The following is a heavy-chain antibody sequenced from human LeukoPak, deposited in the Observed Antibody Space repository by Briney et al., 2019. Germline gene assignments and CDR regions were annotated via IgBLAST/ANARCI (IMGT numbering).Heavy chain of an antibody. CDR2: INPNSGGT. CDR3: ARDPLSIVVVPAAMGLDY. D-gene: IGHD2-2*01. CDR1: GYTFTGYY. V-gene: IGHV1-2*02. Sequence: ASVKVSCKASGYTFTGYYMHWVRQAPGQGLEWMGWINPNSGGTNYAQKFQGRVTMTRDTSISTAHMELSRLRSDDTAVYYCARDPLSIVVVPAAMGLDYWGQGTLVTVSS. J-gene: IGHJ4*02.